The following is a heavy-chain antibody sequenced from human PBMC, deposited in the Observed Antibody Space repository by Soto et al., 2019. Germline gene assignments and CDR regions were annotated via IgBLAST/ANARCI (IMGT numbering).Heavy chain of an antibody. J-gene: IGHJ3*02. CDR2: INHSGST. CDR3: ARGPPWQLWVSRADPLAPVDI. CDR1: GGSFSGYY. D-gene: IGHD5-18*01. Sequence: PSETLSLTCAVYGGSFSGYYWSWIRQPPGKGLEWIGEINHSGSTNYNPSLKSRVTISVDTSKNQFSLKQSSVTAADTAVYYCARGPPWQLWVSRADPLAPVDIWGQGTMVT. V-gene: IGHV4-34*01.